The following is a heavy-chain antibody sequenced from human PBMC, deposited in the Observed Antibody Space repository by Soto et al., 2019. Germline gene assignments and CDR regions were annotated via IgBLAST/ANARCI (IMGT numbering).Heavy chain of an antibody. CDR1: GYTFASYA. J-gene: IGHJ4*02. CDR2: ISAYNGNT. V-gene: IGHV1-18*01. Sequence: QVQLVQSGAEVKKPGASVKVSCKASGYTFASYAISWMRQAPGQGLEWMGWISAYNGNTNYAQKLQGRVTMTTDTPTSTAYMERRSLRSDDTAVYYCARDPPPPDYGGQGPLVTVSS. CDR3: ARDPPPPDY.